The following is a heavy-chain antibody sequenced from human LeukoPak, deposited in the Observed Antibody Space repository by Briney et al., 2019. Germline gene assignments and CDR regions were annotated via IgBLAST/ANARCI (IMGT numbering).Heavy chain of an antibody. CDR3: ARGEEFQFSIVVVPAARPRVFDY. CDR1: GGSFSGYY. J-gene: IGHJ4*02. Sequence: SETLSLTCAVYGGSFSGYYWSWIRQPPGKGLEWIGEINHSGSTNYNPSLKSRVTISVDTSKDQFSLKLSSVTAADTAVYYCARGEEFQFSIVVVPAARPRVFDYWGQGTLVTVSS. V-gene: IGHV4-34*01. CDR2: INHSGST. D-gene: IGHD2-2*01.